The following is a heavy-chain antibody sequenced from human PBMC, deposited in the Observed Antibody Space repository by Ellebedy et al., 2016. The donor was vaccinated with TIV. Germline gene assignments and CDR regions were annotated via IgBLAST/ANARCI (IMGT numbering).Heavy chain of an antibody. CDR3: ARFGSY. D-gene: IGHD3-10*01. V-gene: IGHV4-34*01. CDR2: INRSGST. J-gene: IGHJ4*02. Sequence: SETLSLXXAVYGGSFSGYFWSWIRQPPGKGLEWIGEINRSGSTNYSPSLKSQVTISVDTSKNHFSLKLSSVTAADTAVYYCARFGSYWGQGTLVTVSS. CDR1: GGSFSGYF.